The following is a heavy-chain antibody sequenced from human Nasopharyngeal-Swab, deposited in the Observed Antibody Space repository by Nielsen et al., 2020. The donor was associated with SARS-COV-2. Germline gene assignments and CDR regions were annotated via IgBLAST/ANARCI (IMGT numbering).Heavy chain of an antibody. CDR1: GFTFSSYA. D-gene: IGHD4-17*01. CDR2: ISVSGGST. J-gene: IGHJ3*02. Sequence: GESLKISCAASGFTFSSYAMSWVRQAPGKGLEWVSAISVSGGSTYYADSVKGRFTISRDNSKNTLYLQMNSLRAEDTAVYYCAKVLSHYGDYGNDAFDIWGQGTMVTVSS. CDR3: AKVLSHYGDYGNDAFDI. V-gene: IGHV3-23*01.